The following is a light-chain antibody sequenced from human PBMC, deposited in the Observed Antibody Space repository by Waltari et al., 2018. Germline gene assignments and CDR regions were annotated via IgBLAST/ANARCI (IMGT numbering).Light chain of an antibody. CDR2: GAS. J-gene: IGKJ5*01. CDR1: ESISRN. V-gene: IGKV3-15*01. Sequence: EIVMTQSPATLSVSPGESVTLSCRASESISRNLAWAQRKPGQAPRLLIYGASTRTTGIPARLSGSGSGTEFTLTISSLQSEDFAIYYCQQFNTWISFGQGTRLEIK. CDR3: QQFNTWIS.